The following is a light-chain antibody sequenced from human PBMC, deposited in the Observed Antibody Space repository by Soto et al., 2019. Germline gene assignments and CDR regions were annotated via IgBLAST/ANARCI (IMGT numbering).Light chain of an antibody. CDR2: EVT. J-gene: IGLJ1*01. CDR1: SSDIGTYNF. V-gene: IGLV2-14*02. CDR3: SSYTSSTTLYV. Sequence: QSALTQPASVSGSPGQSIAISCTGSSSDIGTYNFVSWYQQHPGQAPKLMIYEVTHRPSGVSDRFSGSKSGNTASLTISGLQAEDEADYYCSSYTSSTTLYVFGSGTKLTVL.